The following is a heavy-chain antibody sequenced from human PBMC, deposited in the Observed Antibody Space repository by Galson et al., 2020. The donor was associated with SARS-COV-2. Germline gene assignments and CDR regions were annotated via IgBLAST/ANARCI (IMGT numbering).Heavy chain of an antibody. CDR2: IRSSSGTI. V-gene: IGHV3-48*04. J-gene: IGHJ4*02. Sequence: GESLKFSCAASGFTFSSYTMNWVRQAPVKGLELVAYIRSSSGTIYYADSVKGRFTISRDNAKNSLYLQLNSLRVEDTAVYYCARERLEYWGQGTLVTVSS. D-gene: IGHD1-1*01. CDR1: GFTFSSYT. CDR3: ARERLEY.